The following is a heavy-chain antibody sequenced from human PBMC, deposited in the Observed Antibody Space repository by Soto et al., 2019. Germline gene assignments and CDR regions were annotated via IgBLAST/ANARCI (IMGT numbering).Heavy chain of an antibody. V-gene: IGHV4-59*01. CDR2: IYYSGST. CDR1: GGSISSYY. Sequence: PSETLSLTCTVSGGSISSYYWSWIRQPPGKGLEWIGYIYYSGSTNYNPSLKRRLTLSVDTSKNQLSLRLTSVTSADTAVYYCARQQMVFTVVDHYYMDVWGKGTTVTVSS. J-gene: IGHJ6*03. CDR3: ARQQMVFTVVDHYYMDV. D-gene: IGHD2-8*01.